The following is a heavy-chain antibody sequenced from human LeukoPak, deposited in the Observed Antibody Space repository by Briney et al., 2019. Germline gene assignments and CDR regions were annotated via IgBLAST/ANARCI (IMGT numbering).Heavy chain of an antibody. J-gene: IGHJ4*02. V-gene: IGHV4-34*01. CDR2: INHSGST. CDR1: GGSFSGYY. Sequence: SETLSLTCAVYGGSFSGYYWSWIRQPPGKGLEWIGEINHSGSTNYNPSLKSRVTISVHTSKNQFSLKLSSVTAADTAVYYCARSLPYGGPPFDYWGEGTLVTVSS. CDR3: ARSLPYGGPPFDY. D-gene: IGHD4-23*01.